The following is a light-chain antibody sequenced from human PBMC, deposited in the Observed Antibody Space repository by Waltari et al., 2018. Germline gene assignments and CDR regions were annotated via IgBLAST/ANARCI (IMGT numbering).Light chain of an antibody. CDR2: QDT. CDR1: IVTKKY. CDR3: FSAADDFWV. J-gene: IGLJ3*02. Sequence: FDLTQPSSVSVSPGQTARITCSGDIVTKKYTRWVQQKPGRAPLLLIYQDTERPLGIPDRFSGAISGTTITLTVTGSQFEDEADYHCFSAADDFWVFGGGTKLTVL. V-gene: IGLV3-27*01.